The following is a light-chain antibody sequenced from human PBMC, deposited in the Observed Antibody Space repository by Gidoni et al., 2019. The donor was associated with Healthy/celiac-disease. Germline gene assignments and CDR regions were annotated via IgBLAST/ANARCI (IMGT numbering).Light chain of an antibody. Sequence: QSALTQPASVSGSPGQSITISCTGTSRDVGGYNYVSWYQQHPGKAPKLMIYDVSNRPSVVSTRFSGSKSGNTASLTISGLQAEDAADYYCSSYTSSSTLEVFGTGTKVTVL. CDR3: SSYTSSSTLEV. CDR2: DVS. J-gene: IGLJ1*01. CDR1: SRDVGGYNY. V-gene: IGLV2-14*01.